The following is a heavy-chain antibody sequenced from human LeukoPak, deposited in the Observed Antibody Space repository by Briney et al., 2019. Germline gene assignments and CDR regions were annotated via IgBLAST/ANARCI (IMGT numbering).Heavy chain of an antibody. V-gene: IGHV4-34*01. D-gene: IGHD6-13*01. CDR1: GGSFSGYY. Sequence: SETLSLTCAAYGGSFSGYYWSWIRQPPGKGLEWIGEINHSGSTNYNPSLKSRVTISVDTSKNQFSLKLSSVTAADTAVYYCARVFFGAAAGAIDYWGQGTLVTVSS. J-gene: IGHJ4*02. CDR2: INHSGST. CDR3: ARVFFGAAAGAIDY.